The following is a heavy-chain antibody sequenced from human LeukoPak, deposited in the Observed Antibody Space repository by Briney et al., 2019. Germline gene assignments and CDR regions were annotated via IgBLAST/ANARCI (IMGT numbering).Heavy chain of an antibody. CDR2: IYHSGST. CDR1: GGSFSGYY. CDR3: ARVTTAMVFGDWFDP. Sequence: SETLSLTCAVYGGSFSGYYWGWIRQPPGKGLEWIGSIYHSGSTYYNPSLKSRVTISVDTSKNQFSLKLSSVTAADTAVYYCARVTTAMVFGDWFDPWGQGTLVTVSS. V-gene: IGHV4-38-2*01. J-gene: IGHJ5*02. D-gene: IGHD5-18*01.